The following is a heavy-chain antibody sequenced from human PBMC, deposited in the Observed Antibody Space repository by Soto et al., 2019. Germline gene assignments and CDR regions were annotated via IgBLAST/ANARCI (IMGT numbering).Heavy chain of an antibody. V-gene: IGHV1-18*01. J-gene: IGHJ4*02. Sequence: QVPLVQSGAEVKKPGASVKVSSQGSGYAFTTYGITWVRQAPGQGLEGMGWISAHNGNTKYAPKLQGRVTVTRDTSTSTAYRELRSQRYDDTSVYYCARGRDGDYWGQGALVTVSS. CDR1: GYAFTTYG. D-gene: IGHD6-6*01. CDR3: ARGRDGDY. CDR2: ISAHNGNT.